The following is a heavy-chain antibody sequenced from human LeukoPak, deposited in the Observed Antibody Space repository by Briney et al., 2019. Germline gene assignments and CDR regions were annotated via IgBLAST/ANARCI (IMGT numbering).Heavy chain of an antibody. V-gene: IGHV4-38-2*02. D-gene: IGHD3-3*01. Sequence: SETLSLTCTVSDYSVSNSYYWGWIRQPPGKGLEWIGNAHHSGITNYNPSLKSRVSISIDTSKNQFSLKLTSLEAAGTAVYYCARGGPTQFLEQIDFWGQGSLVTVSS. CDR3: ARGGPTQFLEQIDF. CDR1: DYSVSNSYY. J-gene: IGHJ4*02. CDR2: AHHSGIT.